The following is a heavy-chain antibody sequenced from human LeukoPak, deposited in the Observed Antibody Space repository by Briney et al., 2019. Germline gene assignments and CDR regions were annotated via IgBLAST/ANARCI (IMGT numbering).Heavy chain of an antibody. CDR2: IYSGGST. J-gene: IGHJ3*02. CDR1: GFTVSSNY. Sequence: GGSLRLSCAASGFTVSSNYMSWVRQAPGKGLEWVSVIYSGGSTYYADSVKGRFTISRDNSKNTLYLQMNSLRAEDTAVYYCARYCSGGSCYPDDAFDIWGQGTMVTVSS. D-gene: IGHD2-15*01. CDR3: ARYCSGGSCYPDDAFDI. V-gene: IGHV3-66*01.